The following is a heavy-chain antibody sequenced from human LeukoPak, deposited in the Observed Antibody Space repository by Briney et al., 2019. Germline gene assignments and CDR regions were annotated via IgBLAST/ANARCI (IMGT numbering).Heavy chain of an antibody. D-gene: IGHD2-2*01. CDR3: ARDFCSSTSCPAYNWFDP. CDR2: IYTSGST. Sequence: PSETLSLTCTVSGGSISNYYRSWIRQPAGKGLEWIGRIYTSGSTNYNPSLKSRVTMSVDTSKNQFSLKLSSVTAADTAVYYCARDFCSSTSCPAYNWFDPWGQGTLVTVSS. V-gene: IGHV4-4*07. CDR1: GGSISNYY. J-gene: IGHJ5*02.